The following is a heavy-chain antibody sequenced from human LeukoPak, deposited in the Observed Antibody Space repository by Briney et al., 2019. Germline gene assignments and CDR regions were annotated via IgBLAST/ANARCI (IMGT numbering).Heavy chain of an antibody. V-gene: IGHV3-23*01. D-gene: IGHD3-22*01. CDR3: ARRRYYYDSRGYYYDDY. J-gene: IGHJ4*02. CDR2: ISGGGGTT. Sequence: GGSLRLSCAASGFTFSTYAMSWVRQAPGKGLEWVSAISGGGGTTYYADSVKGRFTISRDNSKNTLYLQMNSLRAEDTAVYYCARRRYYYDSRGYYYDDYWGQGALVTVSS. CDR1: GFTFSTYA.